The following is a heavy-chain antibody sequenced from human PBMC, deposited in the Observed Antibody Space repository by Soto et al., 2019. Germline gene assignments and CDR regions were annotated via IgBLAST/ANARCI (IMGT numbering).Heavy chain of an antibody. J-gene: IGHJ3*02. D-gene: IGHD4-17*01. CDR1: GGSISSYY. CDR2: IYYSGST. V-gene: IGHV4-59*01. CDR3: AREYYGDYGGSVSAFDI. Sequence: PSETLSLTCTVSGGSISSYYWSWIRQPPGKGLEWIGYIYYSGSTNYNPSLKSRVTISVDTSKNQFSLKLSSVTAADTAVYYCAREYYGDYGGSVSAFDIWGQGTMVTVSS.